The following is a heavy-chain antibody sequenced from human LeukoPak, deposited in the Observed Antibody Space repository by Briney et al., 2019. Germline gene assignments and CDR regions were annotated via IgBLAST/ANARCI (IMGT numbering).Heavy chain of an antibody. CDR3: AKGPGYCSSTSCYTVW. J-gene: IGHJ4*02. D-gene: IGHD2-2*02. Sequence: GGSLRLSCAASGFTFSNYSMNWVRQAPGKGLEWVSAISGSGGSTYYADSVKGRFTISRDNSKNTLYLQMNSLRAEDTAVYYCAKGPGYCSSTSCYTVWWGQGTLVTVSS. CDR2: ISGSGGST. CDR1: GFTFSNYS. V-gene: IGHV3-23*01.